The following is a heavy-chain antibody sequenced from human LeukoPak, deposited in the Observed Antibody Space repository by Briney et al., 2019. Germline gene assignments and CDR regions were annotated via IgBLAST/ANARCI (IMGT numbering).Heavy chain of an antibody. CDR2: IRYDGSHK. Sequence: GGSLRLSCAASGFTFSSYGMHWVRQAPGKGLEWVAFIRYDGSHKYYADSVRGRLTISRDNSQNTLYLQMNSLRAEDTAVYYCAKGSGYEHNYYYYYMDVWGKGTTVTISS. V-gene: IGHV3-30*02. D-gene: IGHD5-12*01. J-gene: IGHJ6*03. CDR3: AKGSGYEHNYYYYYMDV. CDR1: GFTFSSYG.